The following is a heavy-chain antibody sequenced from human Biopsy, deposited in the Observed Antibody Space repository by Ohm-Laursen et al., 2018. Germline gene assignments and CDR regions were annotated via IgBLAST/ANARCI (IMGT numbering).Heavy chain of an antibody. CDR3: ARGSSYGYDFDY. CDR1: GGSIGSFF. Sequence: GTLSLTCTVSGGSIGSFFWSWIRQPPGKGLEWIGYIYYSGSTNYNPSLKSRVTISVDTSKNQFSLKLSSVTAADTAVYFCARGSSYGYDFDYWGQGTLVAVSS. J-gene: IGHJ4*02. CDR2: IYYSGST. D-gene: IGHD5-18*01. V-gene: IGHV4-59*01.